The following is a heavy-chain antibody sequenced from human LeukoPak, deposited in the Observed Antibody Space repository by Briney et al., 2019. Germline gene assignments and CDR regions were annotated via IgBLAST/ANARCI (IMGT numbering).Heavy chain of an antibody. Sequence: SETLSLTCTVSGGSISSSSYYWGWIRQPPGEGLEWIGTIYYSGTTYYNPSLGSRVSISLDTSKNQFSLKLTSVTAADTAVYYCARRSTKENGFDFWGQGTLVTVSS. CDR1: GGSISSSSYY. D-gene: IGHD1-1*01. J-gene: IGHJ4*02. CDR3: ARRSTKENGFDF. V-gene: IGHV4-39*01. CDR2: IYYSGTT.